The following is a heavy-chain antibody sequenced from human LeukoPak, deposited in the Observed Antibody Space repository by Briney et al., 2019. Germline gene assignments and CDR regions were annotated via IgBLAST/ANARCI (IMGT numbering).Heavy chain of an antibody. CDR2: MNPNSGNT. J-gene: IGHJ6*02. Sequence: GASVKVSCKASGYTFTSYDINWVRQATGQGLEWMGWMNPNSGNTGYAQKFQGRVTMTRNTSISTAYMELSSLRSEDTAVYYCARRYCSGGSCYSRYYYYGMDVWGQGTTVTVSS. D-gene: IGHD2-15*01. CDR1: GYTFTSYD. V-gene: IGHV1-8*01. CDR3: ARRYCSGGSCYSRYYYYGMDV.